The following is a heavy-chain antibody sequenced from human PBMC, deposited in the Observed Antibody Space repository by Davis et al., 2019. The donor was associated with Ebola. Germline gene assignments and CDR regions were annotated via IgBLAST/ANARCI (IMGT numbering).Heavy chain of an antibody. D-gene: IGHD2-15*01. J-gene: IGHJ4*02. CDR2: INPSGGST. Sequence: ASVKVSCKASGYTFTSYYMHWVRQAPGQGLEWMGIINPSGGSTSYAQKLQGRVTMTTDTSTSTAYMELRSLRSDDTAVYYCAMRVVADDYWGQGTLVTVSS. CDR1: GYTFTSYY. V-gene: IGHV1-46*01. CDR3: AMRVVADDY.